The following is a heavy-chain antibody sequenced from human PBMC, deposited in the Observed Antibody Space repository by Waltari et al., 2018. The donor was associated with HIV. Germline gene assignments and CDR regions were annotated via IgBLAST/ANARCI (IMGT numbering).Heavy chain of an antibody. Sequence: EVQLLESGGGLVQPGGSLRLSCAASGFTFSSPAMSWVRQAPGKGLEWVSAISGSGGSTHYADSVKGRFTISRDNSKSTLYLQMNSLRAEDTAVYYCAGFLEWSTPLDYFDYWGQGTLVTVSS. J-gene: IGHJ4*02. CDR1: GFTFSSPA. CDR2: ISGSGGST. V-gene: IGHV3-23*01. D-gene: IGHD3-3*01. CDR3: AGFLEWSTPLDYFDY.